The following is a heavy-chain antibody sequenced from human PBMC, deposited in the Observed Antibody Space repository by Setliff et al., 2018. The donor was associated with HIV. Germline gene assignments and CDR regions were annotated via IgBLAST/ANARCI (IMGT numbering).Heavy chain of an antibody. Sequence: GGSLRLSCAASGFTFISYAMSWVRQAPGKGLEWVSTISASGNSPYYVDSVKGRFTISRDNSKNTLYLQMNSLRVEDTAIYYCARGRVLEWLLNHWGQGTRVTVSS. CDR1: GFTFISYA. D-gene: IGHD3-3*01. CDR3: ARGRVLEWLLNH. CDR2: ISASGNSP. V-gene: IGHV3-23*01. J-gene: IGHJ4*02.